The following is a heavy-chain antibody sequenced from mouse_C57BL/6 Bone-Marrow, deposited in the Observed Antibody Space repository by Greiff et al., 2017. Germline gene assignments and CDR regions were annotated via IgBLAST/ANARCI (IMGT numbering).Heavy chain of an antibody. CDR3: ARNGYYSGSSWFAY. CDR1: GYTFTSYW. J-gene: IGHJ3*01. D-gene: IGHD1-1*01. Sequence: QVQLQQPGAELVKPGASVKLSCKASGYTFTSYWMHWVKQRPGQGLEWIGMIHPNSGSTNYNEKFKSKATLTVDKSSSTAYMQLSSLTSEDSAVYYCARNGYYSGSSWFAYWCQGTLVTVSA. V-gene: IGHV1-64*01. CDR2: IHPNSGST.